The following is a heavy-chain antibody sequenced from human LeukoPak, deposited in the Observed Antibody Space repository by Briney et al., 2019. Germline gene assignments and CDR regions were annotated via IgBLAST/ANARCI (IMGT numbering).Heavy chain of an antibody. Sequence: PSETLSLTCSISGGSISTSSYSWGWIRQPPGKGLEWIGSIYYSGSTYYNPSLKSRVTISVDTSKNQFSLKLSSVTAADTAVYYCVGSGGSCYGYWGQGTLVTVSS. V-gene: IGHV4-39*01. J-gene: IGHJ4*02. CDR3: VGSGGSCYGY. CDR1: GGSISTSSYS. CDR2: IYYSGST. D-gene: IGHD2-15*01.